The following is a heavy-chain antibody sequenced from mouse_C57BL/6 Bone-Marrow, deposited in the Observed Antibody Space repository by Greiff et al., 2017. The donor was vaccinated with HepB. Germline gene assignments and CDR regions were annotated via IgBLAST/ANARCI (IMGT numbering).Heavy chain of an antibody. Sequence: EVQLQQSGPELVKPGASVKISCKASGYTFTDYYMNWVKQSHGKSLEWIGDINPNNGGTSYNQKFKGKATLTVDKSSSTAYMELRSLTSEDSAVYYCAREASYYYGSSPYYFDYWGQGTTLTDSS. D-gene: IGHD1-1*01. CDR1: GYTFTDYY. CDR3: AREASYYYGSSPYYFDY. V-gene: IGHV1-26*01. CDR2: INPNNGGT. J-gene: IGHJ2*01.